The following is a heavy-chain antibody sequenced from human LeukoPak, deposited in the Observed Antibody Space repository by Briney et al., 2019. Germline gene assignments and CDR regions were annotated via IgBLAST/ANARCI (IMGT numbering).Heavy chain of an antibody. CDR2: IYYSGST. Sequence: SETLSLTCTVSGGSISSYYWSWIRQPPGKGLEWIGYIYYSGSTNYNPSLKSRVTISVDRSKNQFSLKLSSVTAADTAVYYCARGARYSGSYHGHFDYWGQGTLVTVSS. V-gene: IGHV4-59*12. J-gene: IGHJ4*02. CDR1: GGSISSYY. CDR3: ARGARYSGSYHGHFDY. D-gene: IGHD1-26*01.